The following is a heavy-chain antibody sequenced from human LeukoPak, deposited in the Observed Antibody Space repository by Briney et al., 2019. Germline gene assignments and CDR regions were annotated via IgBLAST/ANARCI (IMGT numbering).Heavy chain of an antibody. D-gene: IGHD2-2*01. CDR1: GGSISSGGYS. Sequence: PSQTLSLTCAVSGGSISSGGYSWSWIRQPPGKGLEWIGYIYHSGSTYYNPSLKSRVTISVDTSKNQFSLKLSSVTAADTAVYYCARDRQGCSSTSCPDYYGMDVWGQGTTVTVSS. J-gene: IGHJ6*02. CDR2: IYHSGST. CDR3: ARDRQGCSSTSCPDYYGMDV. V-gene: IGHV4-30-2*01.